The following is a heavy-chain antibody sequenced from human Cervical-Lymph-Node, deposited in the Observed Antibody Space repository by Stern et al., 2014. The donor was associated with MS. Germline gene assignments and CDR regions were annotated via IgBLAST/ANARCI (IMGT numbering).Heavy chain of an antibody. CDR3: AAGDTVAMLGTAIDAFDI. V-gene: IGHV1-58*01. D-gene: IGHD4-17*01. Sequence: VQLVESGPEVKKPGSSVKVSCKASGFTFSNSGVPWVRQTRGQRLEWIGWVVVCSGKTNYAQKFQERVTITRDRSTSTAYMELSSLRSEDTAVFYCAAGDTVAMLGTAIDAFDIWGQGTMVTVSS. J-gene: IGHJ3*02. CDR1: GFTFSNSG. CDR2: VVVCSGKT.